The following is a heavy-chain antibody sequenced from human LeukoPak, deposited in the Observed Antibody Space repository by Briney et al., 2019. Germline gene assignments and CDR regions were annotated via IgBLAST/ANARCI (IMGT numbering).Heavy chain of an antibody. J-gene: IGHJ4*02. V-gene: IGHV3-66*01. Sequence: PGGSLRLSCAASGFTVSSNYMSWVRQAPGKGLEWVSFIYSGGSTYYADSVKGRFTISRDSAKNTLYLQMNSLRAEDTAVYYCARAGYYDSSGYYPFDYWGQGTLVTVSS. D-gene: IGHD3-22*01. CDR2: IYSGGST. CDR1: GFTVSSNY. CDR3: ARAGYYDSSGYYPFDY.